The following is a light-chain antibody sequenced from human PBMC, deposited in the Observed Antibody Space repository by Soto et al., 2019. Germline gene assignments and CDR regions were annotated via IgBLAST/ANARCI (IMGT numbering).Light chain of an antibody. Sequence: EIVMTQSPATLSVSPGESATLSCRASQSVASHLAWYQQKPGQAPRLLIFGASVRATGIPARFSGSGSGTEFTLTINSLQPEDFVVYYCQHYNPWPGFGQGTKLEIK. CDR3: QHYNPWPG. CDR1: QSVASH. CDR2: GAS. J-gene: IGKJ2*01. V-gene: IGKV3-15*01.